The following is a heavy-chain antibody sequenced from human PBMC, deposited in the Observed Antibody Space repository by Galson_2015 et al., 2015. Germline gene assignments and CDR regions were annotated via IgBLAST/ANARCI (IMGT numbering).Heavy chain of an antibody. Sequence: SVKVSCKASGGTFSSYAISWVRQAPGQGLEWMGGIIPIFGTANYAQKFQGRVTITADESTGTAYMELSSLRSEDTAVYYCARDVYYGSGPGYGMDVWGQGTTVTVSS. CDR3: ARDVYYGSGPGYGMDV. J-gene: IGHJ6*02. CDR1: GGTFSSYA. CDR2: IIPIFGTA. V-gene: IGHV1-69*13. D-gene: IGHD3-10*01.